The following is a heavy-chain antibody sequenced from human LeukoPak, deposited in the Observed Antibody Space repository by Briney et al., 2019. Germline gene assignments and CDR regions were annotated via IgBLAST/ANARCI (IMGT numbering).Heavy chain of an antibody. Sequence: SETLSLTCTVSSGSIKFSSYYWSWVRQPPGKGLEWIGSIYYTGSTYYNSSLKSRVTISVDTSKNQFSLNLTSVTASDTAVYYCAGERGPYYHYFDYWGQGTLVTVSS. J-gene: IGHJ4*02. V-gene: IGHV4-39*02. CDR3: AGERGPYYHYFDY. CDR2: IYYTGST. CDR1: SGSIKFSSYY. D-gene: IGHD1-26*01.